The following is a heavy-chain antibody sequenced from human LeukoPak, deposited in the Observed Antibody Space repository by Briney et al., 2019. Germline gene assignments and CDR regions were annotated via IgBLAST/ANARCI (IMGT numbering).Heavy chain of an antibody. D-gene: IGHD3-22*01. V-gene: IGHV3-33*06. CDR3: AKDQARNYYDSSGFDY. CDR1: GFTFSSYG. CDR2: IWYDGSNK. J-gene: IGHJ4*02. Sequence: GRSLRLSCAASGFTFSSYGMHWVRQAPGKGLEWVAVIWYDGSNKYYADSVKGRFTISRDNSKNTLYLQMNSLRAEDTAAYYCAKDQARNYYDSSGFDYWGQGTLVTVSS.